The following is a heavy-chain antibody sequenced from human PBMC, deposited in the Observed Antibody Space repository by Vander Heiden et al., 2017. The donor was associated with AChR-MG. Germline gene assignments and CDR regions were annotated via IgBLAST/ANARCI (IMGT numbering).Heavy chain of an antibody. CDR1: GGSFSGYY. J-gene: IGHJ6*02. Sequence: QVQLQQWGAGLLKPSETLSLTCAVSGGSFSGYYWSWIRQPPGKGLEWIGEINHSGSTNYNPSLKSRVTISVDTSKNQFSLKLSSVTAADTAVYYCARGRSSSWYRVYGMDVWGQGTTVTVSS. CDR2: INHSGST. V-gene: IGHV4-34*01. CDR3: ARGRSSSWYRVYGMDV. D-gene: IGHD6-13*01.